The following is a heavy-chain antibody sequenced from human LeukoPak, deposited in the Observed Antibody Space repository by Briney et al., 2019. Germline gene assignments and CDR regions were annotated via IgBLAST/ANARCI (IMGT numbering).Heavy chain of an antibody. CDR1: GGSIRSTNW. CDR2: INHIGIT. V-gene: IGHV4-4*02. Sequence: PSGTLSLTCAVSGGSIRSTNWWSGVPQPPGKGLEWTGEINHIGITNYNPVQGRLVTLSVDKSNNQFSLKLSSVTAADTAIYYCARARKENYYVSSGRWLERWCQGTLVTVSS. CDR3: ARARKENYYVSSGRWLER. J-gene: IGHJ4*02. D-gene: IGHD3-22*01.